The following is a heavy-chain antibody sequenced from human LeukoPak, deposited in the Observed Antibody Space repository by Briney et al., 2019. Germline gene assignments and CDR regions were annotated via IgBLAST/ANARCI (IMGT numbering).Heavy chain of an antibody. CDR3: ARERLYCSGGSCYSASVNWFDP. D-gene: IGHD2-15*01. CDR1: GGSFSGYY. Sequence: PSETLSLTCAVYGGSFSGYYWSWIRQPPGKGLEWIGEINHSGSTNYNPSLKSRVTISVDTSKNQFSLKLSSVTAADTAVYYCARERLYCSGGSCYSASVNWFDPWGQGTLVTVSS. V-gene: IGHV4-34*01. CDR2: INHSGST. J-gene: IGHJ5*02.